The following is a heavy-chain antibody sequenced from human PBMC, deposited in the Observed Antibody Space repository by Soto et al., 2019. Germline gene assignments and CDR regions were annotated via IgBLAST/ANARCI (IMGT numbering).Heavy chain of an antibody. Sequence: EVQLVQSGGGLVQPGGSLRLSCVGSVFTFTDCYMNWVRQAPGKGLEWVANIRPDGSETNYVESVKGRFTTSRDKAKNSLFLQMTCVRADDEAVYYCAVWGGHYYKCWGQGILVPVSS. V-gene: IGHV3-7*03. J-gene: IGHJ4*02. CDR3: AVWGGHYYKC. CDR2: IRPDGSET. CDR1: VFTFTDCY. D-gene: IGHD3-22*01.